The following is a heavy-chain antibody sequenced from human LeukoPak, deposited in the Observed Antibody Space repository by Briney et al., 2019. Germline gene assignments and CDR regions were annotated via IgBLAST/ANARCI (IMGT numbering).Heavy chain of an antibody. V-gene: IGHV4-61*10. J-gene: IGHJ5*02. D-gene: IGHD3-16*02. CDR2: IYDSEST. CDR1: DDSMSSGNYY. CDR3: ARDVGYRVPGWFDP. Sequence: KPSETLSLTCTVSDDSMSSGNYYWSWIRQPAGKGLEWIGYIYDSESTYYNPSLKSRVTISADTSKNHFSLQLSSVTAADTAIYYCARDVGYRVPGWFDPWGQGTLVTVSS.